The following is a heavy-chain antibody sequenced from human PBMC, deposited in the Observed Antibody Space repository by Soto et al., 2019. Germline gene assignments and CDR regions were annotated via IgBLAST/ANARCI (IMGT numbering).Heavy chain of an antibody. J-gene: IGHJ4*02. CDR3: AKDYSSGQYFDY. CDR2: ISGSGGST. CDR1: GFTFSSYD. D-gene: IGHD6-19*01. Sequence: EVQLLESGGGLVQPGGSLRLSCAASGFTFSSYDMSWVRQAPGKGLEWVSAISGSGGSTYYADSVKGRFTISRDNSKNTMYLQINSLRAEDTAVYYCAKDYSSGQYFDYRGQGTLVNVTS. V-gene: IGHV3-23*01.